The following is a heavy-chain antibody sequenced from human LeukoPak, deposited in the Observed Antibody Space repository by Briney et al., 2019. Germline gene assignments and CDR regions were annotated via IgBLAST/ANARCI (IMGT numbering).Heavy chain of an antibody. J-gene: IGHJ6*02. D-gene: IGHD1-14*01. CDR1: GYTFTSYY. CDR2: INPSGGST. Sequence: ASVKVSCKASGYTFTSYYMHWVRQAPGQGLEWMGIINPSGGSTSYAQKFQGRVTMTRDTSTSTVYMELSSLRSEDTAVYYCARGRNGEYYYYGMDVWGRGTTVTVSS. V-gene: IGHV1-46*01. CDR3: ARGRNGEYYYYGMDV.